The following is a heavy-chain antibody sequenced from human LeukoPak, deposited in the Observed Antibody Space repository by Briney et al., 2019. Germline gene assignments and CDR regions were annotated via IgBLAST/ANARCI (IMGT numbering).Heavy chain of an antibody. Sequence: ASVKVSCKASGYTFTGYYMHWVRQAPGQGLEWMGIINPSGDNTIYAQKFQGRVTMTRDRSTSTVYMELSSLRSEDTAVYYCARDPYYDSSVPDYWGQGTLVTVSS. CDR1: GYTFTGYY. CDR3: ARDPYYDSSVPDY. D-gene: IGHD3-22*01. CDR2: INPSGDNT. V-gene: IGHV1-46*01. J-gene: IGHJ4*02.